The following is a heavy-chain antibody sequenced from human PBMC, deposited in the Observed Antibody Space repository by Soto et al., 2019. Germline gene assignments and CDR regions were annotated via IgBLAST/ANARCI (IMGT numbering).Heavy chain of an antibody. CDR2: IIPIFGTA. D-gene: IGHD3-22*01. V-gene: IGHV1-69*06. CDR3: ARYYDSRGYYYGGWFDH. J-gene: IGHJ5*02. Sequence: GASVKVSCKASGGTFSSYAISWVRQAPGQGLEWMGGIIPIFGTANYAQKFQGRVTITADKSTSTAYMELSSLRSEDTAVYYCARYYDSRGYYYGGWFDHWGQGTLATVSS. CDR1: GGTFSSYA.